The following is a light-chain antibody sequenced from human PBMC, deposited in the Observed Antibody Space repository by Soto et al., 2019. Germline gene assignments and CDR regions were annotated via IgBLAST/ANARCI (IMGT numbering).Light chain of an antibody. V-gene: IGKV3-11*01. CDR3: QQRSNWPPLT. Sequence: EIVLTQSPATLSLSPGERATLSCRASQSVSSYLAWYQQKPGQAPRLLIYDASNRGTGIPARFSGSGSGTEFTLTISSLEPDDFAVYYCQQRSNWPPLTFGGGTKVEIK. CDR1: QSVSSY. CDR2: DAS. J-gene: IGKJ4*01.